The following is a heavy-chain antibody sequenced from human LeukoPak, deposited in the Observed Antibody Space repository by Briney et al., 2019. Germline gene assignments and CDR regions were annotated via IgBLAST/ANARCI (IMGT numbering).Heavy chain of an antibody. Sequence: GASVKVSCKASGYIFTSHHMHWVRQAPGQGLEWMGVISPRTDSTNYAQKFQDRVTVTKDTSTTTWYMELRSLKSEDTAMYYCAREGFSRGGTGGFDYWGQGTLVTGSS. CDR1: GYIFTSHH. D-gene: IGHD3-16*01. CDR2: ISPRTDST. CDR3: AREGFSRGGTGGFDY. V-gene: IGHV1-46*01. J-gene: IGHJ4*02.